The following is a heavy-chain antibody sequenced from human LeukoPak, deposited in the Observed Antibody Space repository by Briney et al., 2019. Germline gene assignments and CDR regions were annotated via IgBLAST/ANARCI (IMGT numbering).Heavy chain of an antibody. CDR2: ISSSGTTT. CDR1: GFTFSDYY. Sequence: PGGSLRLSCATSGFTFSDYYMSWIRQAPRKGLEWVSYISSSGTTTHYADSVKGRFTISRDNAKNSLYLQMNSLRAEDTAVYYCAKRSGSYGPLFDYWGQGTLVTVYS. D-gene: IGHD5-18*01. V-gene: IGHV3-11*04. CDR3: AKRSGSYGPLFDY. J-gene: IGHJ4*02.